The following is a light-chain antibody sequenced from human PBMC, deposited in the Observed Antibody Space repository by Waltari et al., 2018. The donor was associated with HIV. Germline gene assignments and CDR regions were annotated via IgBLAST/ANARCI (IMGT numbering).Light chain of an antibody. CDR3: QSSDIRLHGLWV. Sequence: QSLLTQPPSVSATPGQRITISCTGNKSTIGAGHDVHWYRQLPGTAPRLLICANSNRPSGVPDRISGSKSTASASLAITGLQAEDEGYYYCQSSDIRLHGLWVFGGGTKVTVL. CDR2: ANS. CDR1: KSTIGAGHD. V-gene: IGLV1-40*01. J-gene: IGLJ3*02.